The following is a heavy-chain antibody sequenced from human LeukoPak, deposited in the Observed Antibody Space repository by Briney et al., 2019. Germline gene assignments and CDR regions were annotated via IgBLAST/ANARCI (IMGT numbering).Heavy chain of an antibody. CDR2: ISSSGSTI. CDR1: GFTFSSYE. V-gene: IGHV3-48*03. CDR3: ARDRGGGPGPYYFDY. J-gene: IGHJ4*02. D-gene: IGHD2-15*01. Sequence: GSLRLSCAASGFTFSSYEMNWVRQAPGKGLEWVSYISSSGSTIYYADSVKGRFTISRDNAKNSLYLQMNSLRAEDTAVYYCARDRGGGPGPYYFDYWGQGTLVTVSS.